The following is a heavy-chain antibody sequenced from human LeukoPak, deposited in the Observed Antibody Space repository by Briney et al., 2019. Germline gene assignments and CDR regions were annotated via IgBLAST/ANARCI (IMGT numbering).Heavy chain of an antibody. D-gene: IGHD5-24*01. CDR2: IYYSGST. J-gene: IGHJ6*03. Sequence: SETLSLTCTVSGGSISSYYWSWIRQPPGKGLEWIGYIYYSGSTNYNPSLKSRVTISVDTSNNQFSLKLSSVTAAHTAVYYCARGNVEMATIRHYYYYYMDVWGKGTTVAVSS. V-gene: IGHV4-59*01. CDR1: GGSISSYY. CDR3: ARGNVEMATIRHYYYYYMDV.